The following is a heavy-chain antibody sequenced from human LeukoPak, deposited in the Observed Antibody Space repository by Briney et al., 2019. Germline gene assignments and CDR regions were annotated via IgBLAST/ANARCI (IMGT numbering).Heavy chain of an antibody. CDR2: IILIFGTA. J-gene: IGHJ4*02. D-gene: IGHD4-17*01. CDR1: GGTFSSYA. CDR3: AVTRVTTVTTHFDY. V-gene: IGHV1-69*13. Sequence: SVKVSCKASGGTFSSYAISWVRQAPGQGLEWMGGIILIFGTANYAQKFQGRVTITADESTSTAYMELSSLRSEDTAVYYCAVTRVTTVTTHFDYWGQGTLVTVSS.